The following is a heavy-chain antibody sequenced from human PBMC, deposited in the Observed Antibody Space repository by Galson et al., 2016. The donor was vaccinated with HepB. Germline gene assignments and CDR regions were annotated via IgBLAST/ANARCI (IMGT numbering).Heavy chain of an antibody. CDR2: IYPGDFDI. Sequence: QSGAEVKKAGESLRISCKGSGYTFASYWIGWVRQMPGKGLEWMGIIYPGDFDIRYGPSFQGHVTISVDKSISTAYLQWSNLEASDTAMYYCARSLTGSYDFWGAICNYYAIDVWGQGTTVTVS. J-gene: IGHJ6*02. CDR3: ARSLTGSYDFWGAICNYYAIDV. V-gene: IGHV5-51*01. CDR1: GYTFASYW. D-gene: IGHD3-3*01.